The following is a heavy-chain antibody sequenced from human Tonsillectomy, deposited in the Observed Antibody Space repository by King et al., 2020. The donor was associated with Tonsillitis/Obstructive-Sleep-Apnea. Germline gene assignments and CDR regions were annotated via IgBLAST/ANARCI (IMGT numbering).Heavy chain of an antibody. D-gene: IGHD3-22*01. CDR1: GFTFGDYA. CDR2: IRSKAYGGTT. Sequence: QLVQSGGGLVQPGRSLRLSCTASGFTFGDYAISWVRQAPGKGLEWVGFIRSKAYGGTTEYAASVKGRFTFSRDDSKTIAYLQMNSLKNEDTAVYFCTRGSNYFDSRVYYYDWYFDLWGRGTLVTVSS. J-gene: IGHJ2*01. V-gene: IGHV3-49*04. CDR3: TRGSNYFDSRVYYYDWYFDL.